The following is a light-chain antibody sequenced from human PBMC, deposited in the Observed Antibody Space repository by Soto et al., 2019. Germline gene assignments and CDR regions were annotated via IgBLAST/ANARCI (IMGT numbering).Light chain of an antibody. CDR1: INDVGGYKY. CDR2: EVS. CDR3: SSYAGSNNLGV. V-gene: IGLV2-8*01. Sequence: QSALTQPPSASGSPGQSVTISCTGTINDVGGYKYVSWYQQLPGKAPKLMIFEVSKRPSGVPDRFSGAKSGNTDSLNVSGLQAADEADYYCSSYAGSNNLGVFGGVTKLTVL. J-gene: IGLJ3*02.